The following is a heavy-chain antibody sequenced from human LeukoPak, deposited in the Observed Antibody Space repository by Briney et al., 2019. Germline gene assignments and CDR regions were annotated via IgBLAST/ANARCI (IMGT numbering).Heavy chain of an antibody. Sequence: PGGSLRLSCAATGLSVSSNFMSWVRQAPGKGLEWVSVIYSGGSTYYADSVKGRFTISRDNSKNTLYLQMNSLRAEDTAVYYCARDQLDYYDSSGSDAFDIWGQGTMVTVSS. D-gene: IGHD3-22*01. CDR1: GLSVSSNF. V-gene: IGHV3-53*01. CDR3: ARDQLDYYDSSGSDAFDI. CDR2: IYSGGST. J-gene: IGHJ3*02.